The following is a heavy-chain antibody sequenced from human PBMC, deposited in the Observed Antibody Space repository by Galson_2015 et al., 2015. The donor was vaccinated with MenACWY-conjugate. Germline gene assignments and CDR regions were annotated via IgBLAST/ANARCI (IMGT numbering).Heavy chain of an antibody. CDR3: ARDHNWAFDY. Sequence: SLRLSCAASGFILISYAMSWVRQAPGKGLEWIAHVNRETNIIDYADSVKGRFTISRDNGKNALFLQMISLRAEDTAVYYCARDHNWAFDYWGQGTLVTVSS. CDR2: VNRETNII. CDR1: GFILISYA. V-gene: IGHV3-48*04. J-gene: IGHJ4*02. D-gene: IGHD1-20*01.